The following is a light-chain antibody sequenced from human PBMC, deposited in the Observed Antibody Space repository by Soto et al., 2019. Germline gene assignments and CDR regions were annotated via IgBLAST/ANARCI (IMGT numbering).Light chain of an antibody. CDR3: SSYTGTSALIL. CDR2: EVS. CDR1: SSDVGGYDY. V-gene: IGLV2-14*01. J-gene: IGLJ2*01. Sequence: QSGVTQPASVSGSPGQSITISCTGTSSDVGGYDYVSWYQQYPGKAPRLIIYEVSNRPSGVSNRFSGSKSGNTASLTISGLRAEDEGDYFCSSYTGTSALILFGGGTKLTVL.